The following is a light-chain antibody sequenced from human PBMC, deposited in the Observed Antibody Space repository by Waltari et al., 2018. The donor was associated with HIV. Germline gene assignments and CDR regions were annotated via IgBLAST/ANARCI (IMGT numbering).Light chain of an antibody. Sequence: QSPLTHPACLSGSPGRSTSNPYHGTRRHTRGYDLAPWHEQHPGKAPKLMIYEVSKRPSGVSNRFSGSKSGNTASLTISGLQAEDEADYYCCAYAGSTTYVIFGGGTKLTVL. J-gene: IGLJ2*01. V-gene: IGLV2-23*02. CDR1: RRHTRGYDL. CDR3: CAYAGSTTYVI. CDR2: EVS.